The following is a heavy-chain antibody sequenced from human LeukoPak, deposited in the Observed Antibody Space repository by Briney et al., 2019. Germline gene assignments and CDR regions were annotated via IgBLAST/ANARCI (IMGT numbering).Heavy chain of an antibody. CDR3: ARAPHYSNYGSYYCGTDV. Sequence: GGALRVSCVASGFTFSDYYMSWIRQAPGKGLEWVSYISSSSSYTNYADSVKGRFTISRDNAKNSLYLQMTSLRAEDTAVYYCARAPHYSNYGSYYCGTDVWGQGNTVTVSS. D-gene: IGHD4-11*01. J-gene: IGHJ6*02. CDR2: ISSSSSYT. CDR1: GFTFSDYY. V-gene: IGHV3-11*06.